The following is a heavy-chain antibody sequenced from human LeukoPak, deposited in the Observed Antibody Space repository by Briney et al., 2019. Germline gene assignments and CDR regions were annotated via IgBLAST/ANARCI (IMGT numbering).Heavy chain of an antibody. D-gene: IGHD1-26*01. Sequence: GASVKVSCKASGYTFTGYYMHWVQQAPGKGLEWMGLVDPEDGETIYAEKFQGRVTMTTDTSTSTAYMELRSLRSDDTAVYYCALSGSYAPFDYWGQGTLVTVSS. V-gene: IGHV1-69-2*01. CDR1: GYTFTGYY. J-gene: IGHJ4*02. CDR3: ALSGSYAPFDY. CDR2: VDPEDGET.